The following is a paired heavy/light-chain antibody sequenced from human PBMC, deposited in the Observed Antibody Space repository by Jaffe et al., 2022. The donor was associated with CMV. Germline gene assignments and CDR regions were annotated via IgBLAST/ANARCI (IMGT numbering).Heavy chain of an antibody. J-gene: IGHJ4*02. CDR2: IKQDGSDK. CDR3: GRNYGGGSYRYSPFES. V-gene: IGHV3-7*01. D-gene: IGHD3-16*02. CDR1: GFTFSSHW. Sequence: EVQLVESGGGLVQPGGSLRLSCAASGFTFSSHWMTWVRQAPGKGLEWVANIKQDGSDKYYVDSVKGRFTISRDNTKNALYLQMNSLRVEDTAVYYCGRNYGGGSYRYSPFESWGPGTLVTVSS.
Light chain of an antibody. J-gene: IGLJ3*02. CDR1: SSDIGNYNY. Sequence: QSALTQPASVSGSPGQSITITCTGTSSDIGNYNYVSWYQQHPGKAPKLMIYDVRIRSSGVSNRFSGSKSGNTASLTISGLQAEDEADYYCSSYTSSSTLDWVFGGGTKLTVL. CDR3: SSYTSSSTLDWV. CDR2: DVR. V-gene: IGLV2-14*03.